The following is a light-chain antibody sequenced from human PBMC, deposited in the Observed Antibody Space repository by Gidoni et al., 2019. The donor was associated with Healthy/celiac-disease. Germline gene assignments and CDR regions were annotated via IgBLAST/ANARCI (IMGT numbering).Light chain of an antibody. Sequence: DIQLTQSPSSRSASVGDRVTITCRASQSISSYLHWYQQKPGKAPKLLIYSASSLQSGVPSSFIGSGSGTAFSLTISSLQPEDFSTYYCYQRYSTPPWTFGQGTKLAIK. V-gene: IGKV1-39*01. J-gene: IGKJ1*01. CDR1: QSISSY. CDR3: YQRYSTPPWT. CDR2: SAS.